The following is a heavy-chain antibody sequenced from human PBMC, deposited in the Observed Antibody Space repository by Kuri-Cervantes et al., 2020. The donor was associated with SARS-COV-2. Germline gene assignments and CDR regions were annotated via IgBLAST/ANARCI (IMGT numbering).Heavy chain of an antibody. CDR2: MYSGRST. Sequence: GGSLRLSCAASGFTFSSYGMHWVRQAPGKGLEWLSVMYSGRSTYYADSVKGRFTISRDTSKNTVYLQMNSLRGDDTAVYYCTRGSIAGGRWIFDFWGQGTVVTVSS. CDR3: TRGSIAGGRWIFDF. V-gene: IGHV3-53*01. D-gene: IGHD6-6*01. J-gene: IGHJ4*02. CDR1: GFTFSSYG.